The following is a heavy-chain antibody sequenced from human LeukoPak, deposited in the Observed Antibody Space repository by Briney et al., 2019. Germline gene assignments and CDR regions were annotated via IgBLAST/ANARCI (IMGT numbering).Heavy chain of an antibody. CDR3: AREGGRDGYNFNY. CDR2: INHSGST. J-gene: IGHJ4*02. Sequence: SETLSLTCAVYGGSFSGYYWSWIRQPPGKGLEWIGEINHSGSTNYNPSLKSRVTISVDTSKNQFSLKLSSVTAADTAVYYCAREGGRDGYNFNYWGQGTLVTVSS. V-gene: IGHV4-34*01. D-gene: IGHD5-24*01. CDR1: GGSFSGYY.